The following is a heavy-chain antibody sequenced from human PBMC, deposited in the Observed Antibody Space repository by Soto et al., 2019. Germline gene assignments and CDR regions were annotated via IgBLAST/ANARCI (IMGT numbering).Heavy chain of an antibody. D-gene: IGHD6-19*01. CDR1: GYTFTSYG. CDR3: ARAVAGPLFSDY. CDR2: ISAYNGNT. V-gene: IGHV1-18*01. Sequence: QVQLVQSGAEVKKPGASVKVSCKASGYTFTSYGISWVRQAPGQGLEWMGWISAYNGNTNYAQKLPARVTMTTDTSTSPAYLELRSLRSDDTAVYYCARAVAGPLFSDYWGQGTLVTVSS. J-gene: IGHJ4*02.